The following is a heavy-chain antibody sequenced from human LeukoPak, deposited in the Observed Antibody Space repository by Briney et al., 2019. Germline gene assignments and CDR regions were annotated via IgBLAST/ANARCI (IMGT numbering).Heavy chain of an antibody. CDR2: INTNTGNP. D-gene: IGHD3-22*01. CDR1: GYTFTSYG. Sequence: ASVKVSCKASGYTFTSYGISWVRQAPGQGLEWMGWINTNTGNPTYAQGFTGRFVFSLDTSVSTAYLQTSSLKAEDTAVYYCTGYDSSLPWGQGTLVIVSS. V-gene: IGHV7-4-1*02. J-gene: IGHJ4*02. CDR3: TGYDSSLP.